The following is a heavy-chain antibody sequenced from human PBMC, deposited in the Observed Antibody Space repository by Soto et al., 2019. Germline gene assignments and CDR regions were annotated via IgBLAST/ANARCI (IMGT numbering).Heavy chain of an antibody. D-gene: IGHD2-2*01. Sequence: SETLSLTCTVSGGSISSYYWSWIRQPPGKGLEWIGYIYYSGSTNYNPSLKSRVTISVDTSKNQFSLKLSSVTAADTAVYYCARRIPTVGLFDLWGQGTLVPVSS. CDR2: IYYSGST. CDR1: GGSISSYY. V-gene: IGHV4-59*12. J-gene: IGHJ4*02. CDR3: ARRIPTVGLFDL.